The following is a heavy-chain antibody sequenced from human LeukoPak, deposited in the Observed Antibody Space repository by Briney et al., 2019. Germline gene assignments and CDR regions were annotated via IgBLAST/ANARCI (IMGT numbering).Heavy chain of an antibody. J-gene: IGHJ6*03. D-gene: IGHD4-11*01. CDR2: ITSRSSHI. Sequence: GGSLRLSCEASGFAFNSYTITWVRQAPGKGLESVSSITSRSSHIYIADSVKGRFTISRDNAKNSLFLQMSSLRVEDTAVYYCARVAQGATTENYFYYYMGVWGKGTTVTASS. CDR1: GFAFNSYT. V-gene: IGHV3-21*01. CDR3: ARVAQGATTENYFYYYMGV.